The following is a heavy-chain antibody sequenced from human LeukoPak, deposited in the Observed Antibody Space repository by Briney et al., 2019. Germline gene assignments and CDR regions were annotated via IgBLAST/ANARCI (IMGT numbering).Heavy chain of an antibody. J-gene: IGHJ4*02. D-gene: IGHD6-19*01. Sequence: GGSLRLSCAASGFTFSTYEMNWVRQAPGKGLEWVSSISSSSSYIYYADSVKGRFTISRDNAKNSLYLQMNSLRAEDTAVYYCASTTPVAAIDGLRDYWGQGTLVTVSS. V-gene: IGHV3-21*01. CDR1: GFTFSTYE. CDR3: ASTTPVAAIDGLRDY. CDR2: ISSSSSYI.